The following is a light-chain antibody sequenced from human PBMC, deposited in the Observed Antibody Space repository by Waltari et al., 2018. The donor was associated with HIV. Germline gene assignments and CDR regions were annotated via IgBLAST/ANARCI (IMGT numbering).Light chain of an antibody. CDR2: GAS. CDR1: QTITRS. Sequence: EILMTQSPATLSVSPGERATLSRRASQTITRSLVWYQQKPGQAPRLLIYGASTRATGVPGRFSGTGSGTEFTLTISSLQSEDFAVYYCQQYDLWPRTFGQGTKVEIK. J-gene: IGKJ1*01. V-gene: IGKV3-15*01. CDR3: QQYDLWPRT.